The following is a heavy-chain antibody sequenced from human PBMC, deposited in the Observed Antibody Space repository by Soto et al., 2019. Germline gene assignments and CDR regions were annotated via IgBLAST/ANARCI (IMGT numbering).Heavy chain of an antibody. Sequence: QVQLVQSGAEVKKPGASVKVSCKASGYTFTSYDINWVRQATGQGLEWMGWMNPNSGNTGYAQKLKGRVTMTRNTSKSTSYMELSSLRAEDTAVYYCARERAVAGFAHWGQGTPVTVSS. CDR1: GYTFTSYD. V-gene: IGHV1-8*01. D-gene: IGHD6-19*01. CDR2: MNPNSGNT. J-gene: IGHJ4*02. CDR3: ARERAVAGFAH.